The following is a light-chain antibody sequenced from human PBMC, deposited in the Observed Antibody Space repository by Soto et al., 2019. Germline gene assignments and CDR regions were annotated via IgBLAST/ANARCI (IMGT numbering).Light chain of an antibody. CDR2: DVS. J-gene: IGLJ7*01. Sequence: QSALTQPASVSGSPGQSITISCTGTSSDVGGYNYVSWYQQHPGKAPKLMIYDVSNRPSGVSNRFSGSKSGNTASLTISGLQAEDEADYYCSSYTSSSTAVFGGCTQLTVL. CDR3: SSYTSSSTAV. V-gene: IGLV2-14*01. CDR1: SSDVGGYNY.